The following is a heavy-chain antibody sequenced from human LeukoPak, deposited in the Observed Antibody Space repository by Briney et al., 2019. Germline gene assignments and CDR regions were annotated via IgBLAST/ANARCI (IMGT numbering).Heavy chain of an antibody. Sequence: PGGSLRLSCGASGFTFSSYAMNWVRQAPGKGLEWVSTISGSGSSTYYADSVKGRFTISRDNSKNTLYLQMNSLRAEDTAVYYCAKVYSSGWYPYYYYNLDVWGQGTTVTVSS. CDR2: ISGSGSST. D-gene: IGHD6-19*01. CDR1: GFTFSSYA. CDR3: AKVYSSGWYPYYYYNLDV. J-gene: IGHJ6*02. V-gene: IGHV3-23*01.